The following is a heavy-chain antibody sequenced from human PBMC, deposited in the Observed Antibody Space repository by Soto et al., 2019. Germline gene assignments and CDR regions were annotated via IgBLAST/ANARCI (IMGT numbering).Heavy chain of an antibody. D-gene: IGHD3-10*01. J-gene: IGHJ4*02. V-gene: IGHV4-34*01. CDR3: ARGRVTMVRGVIRHYFDY. CDR1: GGSFSGYY. CDR2: INHSGST. Sequence: SATLSLTCAVYGGSFSGYYWSWIRQPPGKGLEWIGEINHSGSTNYNPSLKSRVTISVDTSKNQFSLKLSSVTAADTAVYYCARGRVTMVRGVIRHYFDYWGQGTLVTVSS.